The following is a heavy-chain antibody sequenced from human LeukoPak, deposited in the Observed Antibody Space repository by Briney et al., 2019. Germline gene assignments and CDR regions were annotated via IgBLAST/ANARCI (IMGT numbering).Heavy chain of an antibody. D-gene: IGHD2-8*01. CDR2: IDPSDSYT. Sequence: GESLKISCKGSGYSFTSYWISWVRQMPGKGLEWMGSIDPSDSYTNYSPSFQGHVAISADKSISTAYLQWSSLKASDTPTYYCARPMAGSGGYYYYDMDVWGQGTTVTVSS. V-gene: IGHV5-10-1*01. J-gene: IGHJ6*02. CDR3: ARPMAGSGGYYYYDMDV. CDR1: GYSFTSYW.